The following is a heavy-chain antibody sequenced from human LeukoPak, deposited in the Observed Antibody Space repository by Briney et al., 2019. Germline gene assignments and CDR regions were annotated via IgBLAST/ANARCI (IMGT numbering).Heavy chain of an antibody. CDR3: ARAYYEILTGQPKGGFDP. CDR1: GGSISSYY. V-gene: IGHV4-59*08. J-gene: IGHJ5*02. D-gene: IGHD3-9*01. CDR2: IYYSGST. Sequence: SETLSLTCTVSGGSISSYYWSWIRQPPGKGLEWIGYIYYSGSTNYNPSLKSRVTISVDTSKNQFSLKLSSVTAADTAVYYCARAYYEILTGQPKGGFDPWGQGTLVTVSS.